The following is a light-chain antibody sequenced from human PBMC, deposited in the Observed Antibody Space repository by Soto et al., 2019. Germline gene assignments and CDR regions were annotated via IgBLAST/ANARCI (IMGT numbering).Light chain of an antibody. CDR1: KSVSRY. J-gene: IGKJ5*01. CDR3: QQRTNWPPIT. Sequence: LIQRKKATLSCRASKSVSRYLAWYQQKPGQAPRLLIYDATNRATGIPARFSGSGSGTDFTLTIRSLVPEDFAVYYCQQRTNWPPITFGQGTRLEIK. V-gene: IGKV3-11*01. CDR2: DAT.